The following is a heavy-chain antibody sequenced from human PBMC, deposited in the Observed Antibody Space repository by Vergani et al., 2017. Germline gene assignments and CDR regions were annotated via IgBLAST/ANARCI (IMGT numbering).Heavy chain of an antibody. CDR3: ANMVRGPMDV. D-gene: IGHD3-10*01. CDR2: ISTTSDTI. Sequence: DVQLVESGGDLVQPGGSLRLSCAASGFTFSSYSMNWVRQAPGKGLEWISYISTTSDTIYYADSVRGRFTISRDNAKNSLYLEMNSLRVEDTAVYYCANMVRGPMDVWGQGTTVTVSS. CDR1: GFTFSSYS. J-gene: IGHJ6*02. V-gene: IGHV3-48*01.